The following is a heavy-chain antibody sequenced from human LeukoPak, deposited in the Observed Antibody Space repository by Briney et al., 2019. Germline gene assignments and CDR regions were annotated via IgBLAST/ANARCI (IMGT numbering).Heavy chain of an antibody. Sequence: ASVKVSCKASGYTFSSYGISWVRQAPGQGLEWLGYISAYNGNTNYAQKVQGRITMTTDTSTSTAYMEMRSLRSDNTAVYYCARDCSGSSCYWIHWGQGTLVTVSS. V-gene: IGHV1-18*01. J-gene: IGHJ4*02. D-gene: IGHD2-15*01. CDR2: ISAYNGNT. CDR3: ARDCSGSSCYWIH. CDR1: GYTFSSYG.